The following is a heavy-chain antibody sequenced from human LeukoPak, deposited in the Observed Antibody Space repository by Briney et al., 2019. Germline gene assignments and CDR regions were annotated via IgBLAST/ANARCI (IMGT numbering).Heavy chain of an antibody. V-gene: IGHV1-69*04. Sequence: SVKVSCKASGGTFSSYAISWVRQAPGQGLEWMGRIIPILGIANYAQKFQGRVTITADKSTSTAYMELSSLRSEDTAAYYCAASTGADYYDSSGYYDAFDIWGQGTMVTVSS. J-gene: IGHJ3*02. CDR1: GGTFSSYA. D-gene: IGHD3-22*01. CDR2: IIPILGIA. CDR3: AASTGADYYDSSGYYDAFDI.